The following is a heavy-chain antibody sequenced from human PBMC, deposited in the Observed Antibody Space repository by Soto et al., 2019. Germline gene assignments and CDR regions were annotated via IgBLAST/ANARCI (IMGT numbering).Heavy chain of an antibody. V-gene: IGHV3-7*03. D-gene: IGHD1-7*01. Sequence: GGSLRLSCAVSGFTFSNYWMTWVRQAPGKGLEWVAYMNQDGSQIYYVDSLRGRFTISRDNAKNSLYLQMNSLRVEDTAVYYCARELELHHFDYCGQGPLVTVYS. CDR3: ARELELHHFDY. J-gene: IGHJ4*02. CDR1: GFTFSNYW. CDR2: MNQDGSQI.